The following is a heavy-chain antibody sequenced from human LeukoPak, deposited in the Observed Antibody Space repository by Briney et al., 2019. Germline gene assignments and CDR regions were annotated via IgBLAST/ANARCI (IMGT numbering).Heavy chain of an antibody. J-gene: IGHJ6*02. CDR1: GGSISSYY. CDR3: ARLSSSYYDILTGYYGYYYYYGMDV. Sequence: SETLSLTCTVSGGSISSYYWSWIRQPPGKALEWIGYICYSGSTNYNPSLKSRVTISVDTSKNQFSLKLSSVTAADTAVYYCARLSSSYYDILTGYYGYYYYYGMDVWGQGTTVTVSS. D-gene: IGHD3-9*01. CDR2: ICYSGST. V-gene: IGHV4-59*08.